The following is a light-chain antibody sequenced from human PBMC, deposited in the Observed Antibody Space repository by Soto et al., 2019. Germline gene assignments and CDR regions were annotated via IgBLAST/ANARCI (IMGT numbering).Light chain of an antibody. CDR1: SSDIGSNP. CDR2: RDN. Sequence: QSVLTQPPSASGTLGQRVAISCSGGSSDIGSNPVNWYLHLPGAAPKLLIYRDNQRPSGVPDRFSGSKSGTSASLTISGLQSADEADYFCSAWDDNIYGPVFGGGTKLTVL. J-gene: IGLJ2*01. V-gene: IGLV1-44*01. CDR3: SAWDDNIYGPV.